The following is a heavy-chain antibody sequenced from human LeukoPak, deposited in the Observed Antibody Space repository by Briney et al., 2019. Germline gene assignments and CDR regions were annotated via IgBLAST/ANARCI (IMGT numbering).Heavy chain of an antibody. V-gene: IGHV4-59*01. Sequence: SETLSLTCTVSGGSISSYYWSWIRQPPGKGLEWMGYIYYSGSTNYNPSLKSRVTISVDTSKNQFSLKLSSVTAADTAVYYCARDPYDLGWFDPWGQGTLVTVSS. CDR1: GGSISSYY. J-gene: IGHJ5*02. CDR3: ARDPYDLGWFDP. CDR2: IYYSGST. D-gene: IGHD3-3*01.